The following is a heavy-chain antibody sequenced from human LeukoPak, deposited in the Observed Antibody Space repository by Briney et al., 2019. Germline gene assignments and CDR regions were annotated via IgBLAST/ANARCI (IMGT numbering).Heavy chain of an antibody. J-gene: IGHJ4*02. CDR2: ISGSGGST. Sequence: PGGSLRPSCAASGFTFSSYAMSWVRQAPGKGLEWVSAISGSGGSTYYADSVKGRFTISRDNSRNTLFLQMNSLRADDTALYYCAKEMKHGGWPFDYWGQGALVTVSS. V-gene: IGHV3-23*01. D-gene: IGHD6-19*01. CDR1: GFTFSSYA. CDR3: AKEMKHGGWPFDY.